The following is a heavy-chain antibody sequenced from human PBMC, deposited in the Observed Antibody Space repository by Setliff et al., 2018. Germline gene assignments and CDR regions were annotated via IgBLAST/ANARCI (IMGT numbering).Heavy chain of an antibody. V-gene: IGHV2-70*04. Sequence: SGPTLVNPTQTLTLTCTFSGLSLNTSGMRVSWIRQPPGKALEWLARIDWDDDKFYSTSLKTRLTISKDTSKKQVVLTMTNMDPVDTATYYCARISASSSHFDYWGPGTLVTVS. D-gene: IGHD6-13*01. CDR1: GLSLNTSGMR. CDR3: ARISASSSHFDY. J-gene: IGHJ4*02. CDR2: IDWDDDK.